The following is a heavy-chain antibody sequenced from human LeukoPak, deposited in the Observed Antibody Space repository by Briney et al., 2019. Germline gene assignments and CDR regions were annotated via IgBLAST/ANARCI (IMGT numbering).Heavy chain of an antibody. D-gene: IGHD3-22*01. CDR1: GGTFSSYA. CDR2: IIPILGIA. J-gene: IGHJ4*02. CDR3: ARDRHYYDSSGYCDY. Sequence: SVKVSCKASGGTFSSYAISWVRQAPGQGLEWMGRIIPILGIANYAQKFQGRVTITADKSTSTAYMELSSLRSEDTAVYCCARDRHYYDSSGYCDYWGQGTLVTVSS. V-gene: IGHV1-69*04.